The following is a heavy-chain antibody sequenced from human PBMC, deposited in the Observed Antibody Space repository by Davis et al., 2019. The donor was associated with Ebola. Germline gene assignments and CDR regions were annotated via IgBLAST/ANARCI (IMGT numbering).Heavy chain of an antibody. J-gene: IGHJ4*02. CDR3: TSYDS. D-gene: IGHD3-16*01. V-gene: IGHV4-34*01. CDR2: VDDGGRV. CDR1: GGSFSGNY. Sequence: MPSETLSLTCAVSGGSFSGNYWAWIRQPPGKGRECIVEVDDGGRVHYNPSLKSRVSISLDTSKNQFSLKVTSMTTADTAVYYCTSYDSWGKGAHVTVSS.